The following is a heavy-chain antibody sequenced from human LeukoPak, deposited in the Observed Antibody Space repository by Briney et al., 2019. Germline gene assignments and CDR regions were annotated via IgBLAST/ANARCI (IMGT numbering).Heavy chain of an antibody. CDR1: GGSFSGYY. CDR2: INHSGST. Sequence: PSETLSLTCAVYGGSFSGYYWSWIRQPPGKGLEWIGEINHSGSTNYNPSLKSRVTISVDTPKNQFSLKLSSVTAADTAVYYCARGDYYDALSWGQGTLVTVSS. D-gene: IGHD3-22*01. V-gene: IGHV4-34*01. CDR3: ARGDYYDALS. J-gene: IGHJ4*02.